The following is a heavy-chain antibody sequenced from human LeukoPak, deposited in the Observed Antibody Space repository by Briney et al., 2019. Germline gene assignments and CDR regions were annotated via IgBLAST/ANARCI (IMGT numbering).Heavy chain of an antibody. CDR3: AREYCSSTSCLYDY. D-gene: IGHD2-2*01. CDR1: GFTFSSYS. CDR2: ISSSSTI. Sequence: GGSLRLSCAASGFTFSSYSMNWVRQAPGKGLEWVSYISSSSTIYYADSVKGRFTISRDKAKNSLYLQMNSLRAEDTAVYYCAREYCSSTSCLYDYWGQGTLVTVSS. V-gene: IGHV3-48*01. J-gene: IGHJ4*02.